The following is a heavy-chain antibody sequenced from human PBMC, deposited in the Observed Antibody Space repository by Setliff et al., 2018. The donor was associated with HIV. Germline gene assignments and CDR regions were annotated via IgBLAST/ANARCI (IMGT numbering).Heavy chain of an antibody. V-gene: IGHV4-61*02. CDR3: ARTVLLPATQPFDY. Sequence: SETLSLTCTVSGGSISRGNHFWTWIRQPAGKGLEWIGRIYTNGSTNYNPSLKSRATIAVDTSKNQFSLKLSSVTAADTAVYYCARTVLLPATQPFDYWGQGTLVTVSS. J-gene: IGHJ4*02. CDR2: IYTNGST. CDR1: GGSISRGNHF. D-gene: IGHD3-22*01.